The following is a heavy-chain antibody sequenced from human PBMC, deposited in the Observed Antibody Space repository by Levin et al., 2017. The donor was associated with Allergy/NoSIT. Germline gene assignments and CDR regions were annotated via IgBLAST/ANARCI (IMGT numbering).Heavy chain of an antibody. CDR2: ISSSSSYI. Sequence: GGSLRLSCAASGFTFSSYSMNWVRQAPGKGLEWVSSISSSSSYIYYADSVKGRFTISRDNAKNSLYLQMNSLRAEDTAVYYCARDLTGIGDSGHYYFDYWGQGTLVTVSS. V-gene: IGHV3-21*01. J-gene: IGHJ4*02. CDR3: ARDLTGIGDSGHYYFDY. CDR1: GFTFSSYS. D-gene: IGHD3-10*01.